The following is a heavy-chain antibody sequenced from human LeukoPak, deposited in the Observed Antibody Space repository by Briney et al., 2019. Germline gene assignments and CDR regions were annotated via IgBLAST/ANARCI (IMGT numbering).Heavy chain of an antibody. D-gene: IGHD2-15*01. V-gene: IGHV4-59*08. CDR2: MYYSGST. CDR3: AAHCSGGSCPSDWFDP. CDR1: GGSISSYY. Sequence: SETLSLTCTVSGGSISSYYWSWIRQPPGKGLEWIGYMYYSGSTKYNPSLKSRVTILVGTSKNQFSLKLRSVTAADTAVYYRAAHCSGGSCPSDWFDPWGQGTLVTVSS. J-gene: IGHJ5*02.